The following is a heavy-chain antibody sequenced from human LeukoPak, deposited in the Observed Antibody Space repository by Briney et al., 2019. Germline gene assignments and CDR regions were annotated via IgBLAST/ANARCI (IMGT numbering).Heavy chain of an antibody. J-gene: IGHJ4*02. D-gene: IGHD2-21*02. CDR1: GFTFSSYS. CDR2: ISSSSSTI. CDR3: AKALEVTAIFDY. Sequence: GGSLRLSCAASGFTFSSYSMNWVRQAPGKGLEWVSYISSSSSTIYYADSAKGRFTISRDNSKNTLYLQMNSLRAEDTAVYYCAKALEVTAIFDYWGQGTLVTVSS. V-gene: IGHV3-48*01.